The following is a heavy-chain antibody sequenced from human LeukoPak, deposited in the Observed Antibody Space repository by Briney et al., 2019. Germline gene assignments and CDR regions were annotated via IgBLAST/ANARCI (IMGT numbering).Heavy chain of an antibody. V-gene: IGHV3-30*18. D-gene: IGHD2-15*01. Sequence: GGSLRLSCAASGFTFTSYAMHWVRQAPGKGLEWVALISYDGSDKYYADPVKGGFTISRDNSKNTLYLQMYSLRAEDTAIYYCAKDRGGPTDSWGQGTLVTVSS. J-gene: IGHJ4*02. CDR2: ISYDGSDK. CDR1: GFTFTSYA. CDR3: AKDRGGPTDS.